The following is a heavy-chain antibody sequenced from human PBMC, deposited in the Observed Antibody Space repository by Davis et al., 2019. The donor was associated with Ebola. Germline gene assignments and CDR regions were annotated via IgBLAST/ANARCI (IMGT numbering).Heavy chain of an antibody. V-gene: IGHV4-31*03. CDR3: ARGNCSSTSCPDFDY. CDR2: IYYSGST. D-gene: IGHD2-2*01. J-gene: IGHJ4*02. Sequence: PSETLSLTCTVSGGSISSGGYYWSWIRQHPGKGLEWIGYIYYSGSTYYNPSLKSRVTISVDTSKNQFSLKLSSVTAADTAVYYCARGNCSSTSCPDFDYWGQGTLVTVSS. CDR1: GGSISSGGYY.